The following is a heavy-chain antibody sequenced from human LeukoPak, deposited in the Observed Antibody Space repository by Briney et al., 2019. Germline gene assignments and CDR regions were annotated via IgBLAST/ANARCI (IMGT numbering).Heavy chain of an antibody. CDR2: INPNSGGT. Sequence: ASVKVSCKASGYTFTGYYMHWVRQAPGQGLEWMGWINPNSGGTNYAQKFQGRVTMTRDTSIRTAYMELSRLRSDDTAVYYCARATITGTSRGRSDPCGQGTLVTVSS. V-gene: IGHV1-2*02. J-gene: IGHJ5*02. CDR1: GYTFTGYY. D-gene: IGHD1-7*01. CDR3: ARATITGTSRGRSDP.